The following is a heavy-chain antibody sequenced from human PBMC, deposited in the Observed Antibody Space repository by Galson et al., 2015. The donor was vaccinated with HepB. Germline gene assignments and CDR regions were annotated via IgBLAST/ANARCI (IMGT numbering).Heavy chain of an antibody. Sequence: SVKVSCKASGYTFTSYDINWVRQATGRGLEWMGWMNPNSGNTGYAQKFQGRVTMTRNTSISTAYMELSSLRSEDTAVYYCARSCSSTSCYPGSYYYYMDVWGKGTTVTVSS. J-gene: IGHJ6*03. D-gene: IGHD2-2*01. CDR3: ARSCSSTSCYPGSYYYYMDV. V-gene: IGHV1-8*01. CDR2: MNPNSGNT. CDR1: GYTFTSYD.